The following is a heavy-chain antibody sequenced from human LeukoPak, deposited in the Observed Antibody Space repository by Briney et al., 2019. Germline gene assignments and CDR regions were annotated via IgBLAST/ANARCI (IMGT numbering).Heavy chain of an antibody. V-gene: IGHV3-7*01. CDR1: GFTFNSYW. J-gene: IGHJ4*02. CDR3: ARDQESSGWGY. CDR2: IKQDGSEK. D-gene: IGHD1-26*01. Sequence: PGGSLRLSCAASGFTFNSYWMSWVRQAPGKGLEWVANIKQDGSEKHYVDSAKGRFTISRDNAKNSLYLQMNSLRAEDTAVYYCARDQESSGWGYWGQGTLVTVSS.